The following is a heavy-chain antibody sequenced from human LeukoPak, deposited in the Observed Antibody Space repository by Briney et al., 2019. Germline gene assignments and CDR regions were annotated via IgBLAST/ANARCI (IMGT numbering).Heavy chain of an antibody. V-gene: IGHV3-7*01. CDR1: GFSTSRSW. J-gene: IGHJ5*02. CDR3: TRDQS. CDR2: INQGGSQK. Sequence: GGSLRLSCAGSGFSTSRSWMSWVRQTPGKGLEWVANINQGGSQKYYVDSVKGRFTITRDNAKNSLFLQMNSLRAEDTAMYYCTRDQSWGQGTLVTVSS.